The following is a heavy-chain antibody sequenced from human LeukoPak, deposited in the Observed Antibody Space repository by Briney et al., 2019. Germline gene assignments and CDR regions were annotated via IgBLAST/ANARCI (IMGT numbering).Heavy chain of an antibody. V-gene: IGHV5-51*01. CDR2: IYPGDSDT. J-gene: IGHJ5*02. Sequence: GESLKISCKGSGYSLTSYWIGWVRQMPGKGLEWMGIIYPGDSDTRYSPSFQGQVTISADKSISTAYLQWSSLKASDTAMYYCARDGSSGYYPPPHPFDPWGQGTLVTVSS. CDR3: ARDGSSGYYPPPHPFDP. D-gene: IGHD3-22*01. CDR1: GYSLTSYW.